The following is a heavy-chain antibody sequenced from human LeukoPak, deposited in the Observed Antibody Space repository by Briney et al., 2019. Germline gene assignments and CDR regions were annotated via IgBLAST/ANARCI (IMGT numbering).Heavy chain of an antibody. V-gene: IGHV4-4*07. CDR3: ARDTRTDSMHAFDI. CDR2: IYTSGST. Sequence: SETLSLTCTVSGGSISSYYWSWIRQPAGKGLEWIGRIYTSGSTNYNPSLKSRVTMSVDTSKNQFSLKLSSVTAADTAVYYCARDTRTDSMHAFDIWGQGAMVTVSS. D-gene: IGHD2-8*01. CDR1: GGSISSYY. J-gene: IGHJ3*02.